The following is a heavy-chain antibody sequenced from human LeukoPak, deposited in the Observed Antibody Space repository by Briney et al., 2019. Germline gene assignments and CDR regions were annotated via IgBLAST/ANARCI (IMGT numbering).Heavy chain of an antibody. CDR2: ISYDGSNK. V-gene: IGHV3-30*03. CDR3: AREAGSGSYYTRRFDP. J-gene: IGHJ5*02. Sequence: PPGGSLRLSCAASGFTFSGYWMHWVRQAPGKGLEWVAVISYDGSNKYYADSVKGRFTISRDNSKNTLYLQMNSLRAEDTAVYYCAREAGSGSYYTRRFDPWGQGTLVTVSS. CDR1: GFTFSGYW. D-gene: IGHD3-10*01.